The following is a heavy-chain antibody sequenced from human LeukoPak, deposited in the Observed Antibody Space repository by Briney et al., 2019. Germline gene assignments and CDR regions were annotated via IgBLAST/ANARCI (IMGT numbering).Heavy chain of an antibody. V-gene: IGHV3-48*01. CDR1: GFTVNTYD. CDR3: TGYGVYPY. D-gene: IGHD4-17*01. Sequence: PGGSLRLSCAASGFTVNTYDMHWVRQAPGEGPEWIAYFGISGTIYYADSVRGRFTISRDNAKNSLFLQMSSLRVDDTAIYYCTGYGVYPYWGQGTPVTVSS. J-gene: IGHJ4*02. CDR2: FGISGTI.